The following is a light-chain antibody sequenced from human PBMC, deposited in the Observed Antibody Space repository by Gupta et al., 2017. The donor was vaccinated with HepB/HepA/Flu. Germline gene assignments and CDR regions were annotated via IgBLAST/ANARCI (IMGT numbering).Light chain of an antibody. Sequence: ELVLTQSPGTVSLSPGERATLSCRPSQSVSSSYLAWYQQKPGQAPRLLIYGASSRATGIPDRFSGSGSGTDFTLTISRLEPEDFAVYYCQQYGSSPPLTFGGGTKVEIK. J-gene: IGKJ4*01. CDR3: QQYGSSPPLT. CDR2: GAS. V-gene: IGKV3-20*01. CDR1: QSVSSSY.